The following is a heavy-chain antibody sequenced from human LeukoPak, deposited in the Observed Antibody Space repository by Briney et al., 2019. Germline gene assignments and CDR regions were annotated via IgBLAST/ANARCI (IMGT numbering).Heavy chain of an antibody. Sequence: SETLSLTCTVSGGSISSSSYYWGWIRQPPGKGLEWIGSIYYSGSTYYNPSLKSRVTISVDTSKNQFSLKLSSVTAADTAVYCCARRGIAVAGTYAWGQGTLVTVSS. CDR3: ARRGIAVAGTYA. CDR2: IYYSGST. J-gene: IGHJ4*02. D-gene: IGHD6-19*01. CDR1: GGSISSSSYY. V-gene: IGHV4-39*01.